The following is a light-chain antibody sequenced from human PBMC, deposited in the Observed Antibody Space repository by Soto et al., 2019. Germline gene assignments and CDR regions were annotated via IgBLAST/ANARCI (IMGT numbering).Light chain of an antibody. Sequence: QSVLTQPPSVSEAPRQRVTISCSGSSSNIGNNVVNWYQQLPGKAPKLLIYYDDLLPSGVSDRFSGSKSGTSASLAISGLQSEDEADYYCAAWDDSLKGYVFGTGTKLTVL. J-gene: IGLJ1*01. CDR3: AAWDDSLKGYV. V-gene: IGLV1-36*01. CDR1: SSNIGNNV. CDR2: YDD.